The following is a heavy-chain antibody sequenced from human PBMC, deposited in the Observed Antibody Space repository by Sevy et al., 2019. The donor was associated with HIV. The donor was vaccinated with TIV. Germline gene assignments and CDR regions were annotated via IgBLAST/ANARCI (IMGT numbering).Heavy chain of an antibody. CDR3: ARDRGYCRGGSCYSSRYFDY. CDR2: ISSSSSYT. Sequence: GGSLRLSCAASGFTFSDYYMSWIRQAPGKGLEWVSYISSSSSYTNHADSVKGRFTISRDNAKNSLYLQMNSLRAEETAVYYCARDRGYCRGGSCYSSRYFDYWGQGTLVTVSS. J-gene: IGHJ4*02. D-gene: IGHD2-15*01. V-gene: IGHV3-11*06. CDR1: GFTFSDYY.